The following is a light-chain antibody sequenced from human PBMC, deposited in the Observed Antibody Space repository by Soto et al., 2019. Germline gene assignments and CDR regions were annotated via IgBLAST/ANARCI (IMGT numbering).Light chain of an antibody. J-gene: IGKJ2*01. V-gene: IGKV3-20*01. CDR1: QSDSSSY. Sequence: EIVLTQSPGTLSLSPGERATLSCRASQSDSSSYLAWYQRKPGQAPRLLIYGASSRATGIPDRFSGSGSGTDFTLTISRLEPEDFAVYYCQQYRNSLYTFGQGTKLEIK. CDR3: QQYRNSLYT. CDR2: GAS.